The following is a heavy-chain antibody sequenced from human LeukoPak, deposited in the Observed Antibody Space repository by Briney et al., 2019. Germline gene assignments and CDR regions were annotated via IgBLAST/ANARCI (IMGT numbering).Heavy chain of an antibody. V-gene: IGHV4-61*02. Sequence: SETLSLTCTVSGGSISSSSYYWSWIRQPAGKGLEWIGRIYTSGSTNYNPSLKSRVTISVDTSKNQFSLKLSSVTAADTAVYYCARETGSYYYYYMDVWGKGTTVTISS. D-gene: IGHD7-27*01. CDR2: IYTSGST. CDR3: ARETGSYYYYYMDV. J-gene: IGHJ6*03. CDR1: GGSISSSSYY.